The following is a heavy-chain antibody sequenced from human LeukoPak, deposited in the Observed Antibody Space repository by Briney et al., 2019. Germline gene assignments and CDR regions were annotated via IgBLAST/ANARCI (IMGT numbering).Heavy chain of an antibody. V-gene: IGHV4-39*07. CDR2: IDYSGAT. D-gene: IGHD1-26*01. CDR3: ARVRYGTDYYYYYMDV. Sequence: SETLSLTCSASGGSISSSSYYWGWIRQPPGKGLEWIGSIDYSGATYFNPSLKSRVTISVETSKNQFSLKLSSVTAADTAVYYCARVRYGTDYYYYYMDVWGKGTTVTVSS. CDR1: GGSISSSSYY. J-gene: IGHJ6*03.